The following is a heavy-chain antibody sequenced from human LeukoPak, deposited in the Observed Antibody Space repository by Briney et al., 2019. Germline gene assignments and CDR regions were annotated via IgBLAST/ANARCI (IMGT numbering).Heavy chain of an antibody. CDR1: GFTFSDYA. D-gene: IGHD1-7*01. J-gene: IGHJ4*02. CDR3: ARDYWWNYDY. Sequence: GGSLRLSCAASGFTFSDYAMHWVRQAPGKGLEWVAVISKDGSDKYYPGSVRGRFTISRDNSKNTIYLQMDSLRAEGTAIYYCARDYWWNYDYWGQGTLVTVSS. CDR2: ISKDGSDK. V-gene: IGHV3-30-3*01.